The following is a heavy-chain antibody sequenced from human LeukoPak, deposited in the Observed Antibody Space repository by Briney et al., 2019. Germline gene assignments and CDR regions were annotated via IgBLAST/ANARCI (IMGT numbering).Heavy chain of an antibody. CDR2: IGTAGDT. D-gene: IGHD2-2*01. V-gene: IGHV3-13*01. Sequence: GGSLRLSCAASGFTFSSYDMHWVRQATGKGLEWVSAIGTAGDTYYPGSVKGRFTISRENAKNSLYLQMNSLRAGDTAVYYCAREYCSSTSCYGNMDVRGKGTTVTVSS. CDR3: AREYCSSTSCYGNMDV. CDR1: GFTFSSYD. J-gene: IGHJ6*03.